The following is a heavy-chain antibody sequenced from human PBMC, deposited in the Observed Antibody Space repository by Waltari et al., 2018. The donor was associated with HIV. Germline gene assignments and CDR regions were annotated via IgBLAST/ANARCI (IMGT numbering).Heavy chain of an antibody. CDR2: IYYSGST. D-gene: IGHD2-15*01. V-gene: IGHV4-39*01. CDR3: ARQDSGGPFDY. J-gene: IGHJ4*02. CDR1: GGSISSSSYY. Sequence: QLQLQESGPGLVKPSETLSLTCTVSGGSISSSSYYWGWIRQPPGKGLEWIGSIYYSGSTYYNPSLKSRVTISVDTSKNQFSLKLSSVTAADTAVYYCARQDSGGPFDYWGQGTLVTVSS.